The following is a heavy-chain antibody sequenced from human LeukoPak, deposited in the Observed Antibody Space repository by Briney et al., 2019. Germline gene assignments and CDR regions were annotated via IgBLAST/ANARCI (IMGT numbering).Heavy chain of an antibody. D-gene: IGHD3-16*01. V-gene: IGHV4-4*07. CDR1: GGSISSYY. CDR2: IYTSGST. J-gene: IGHJ4*02. Sequence: PSETLSLTCTVSGGSISSYYWSWIRQPAGKGLEWIGRIYTSGSTNYNPSLKSRVTMSVDTSKNQFSLKLSSVTAADTAVYYCARETSWGGRRGFDYWGQGTLVTVSS. CDR3: ARETSWGGRRGFDY.